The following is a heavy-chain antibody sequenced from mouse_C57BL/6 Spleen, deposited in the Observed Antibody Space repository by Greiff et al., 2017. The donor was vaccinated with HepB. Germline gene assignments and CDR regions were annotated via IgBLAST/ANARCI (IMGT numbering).Heavy chain of an antibody. J-gene: IGHJ2*01. Sequence: QVQLKQPGAELVKPGASVKMSCKASGYTFTGYWITWVKQRPGQGLEWIGDIYPGSGSTNYNEKFKSKATLTVDTSSSTAYMQRSSLTSEDSAVYYCARYGGSSTFDYWGQGTTLTVSS. D-gene: IGHD1-1*01. CDR1: GYTFTGYW. V-gene: IGHV1-55*01. CDR3: ARYGGSSTFDY. CDR2: IYPGSGST.